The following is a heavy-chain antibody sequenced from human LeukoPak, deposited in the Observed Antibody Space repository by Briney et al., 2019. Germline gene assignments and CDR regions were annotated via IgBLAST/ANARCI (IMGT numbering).Heavy chain of an antibody. J-gene: IGHJ4*02. CDR2: IYQSGAT. Sequence: SETLSLTCTVSGGSISSYYWSWIRQPPGKGLEWIGYIYQSGATYYNPSLKSRVTISVDRSKNQFSLNLSSVTAADTAVYYCANRGGYDTFDYWGQGILVTVSS. CDR1: GGSISSYY. D-gene: IGHD5-12*01. V-gene: IGHV4-59*12. CDR3: ANRGGYDTFDY.